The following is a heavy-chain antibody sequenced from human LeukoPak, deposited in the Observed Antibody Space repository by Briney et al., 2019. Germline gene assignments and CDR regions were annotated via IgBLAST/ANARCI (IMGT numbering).Heavy chain of an antibody. CDR2: IYTSGST. D-gene: IGHD3-10*01. CDR3: VITMVRGIAFDI. Sequence: KTSQTLSLTCTVSGGSISSGSYYWSWIRQPAGKGLEWIGRIYTSGSTNYNPSLKSRVTISVDTSKNQFSLKLSSVTAADTAVYYCVITMVRGIAFDIWGQGTMVTVSS. CDR1: GGSISSGSYY. V-gene: IGHV4-61*02. J-gene: IGHJ3*02.